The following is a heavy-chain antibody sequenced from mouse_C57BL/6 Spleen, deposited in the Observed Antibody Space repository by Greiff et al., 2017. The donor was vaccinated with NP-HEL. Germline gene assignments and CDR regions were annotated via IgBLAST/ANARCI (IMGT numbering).Heavy chain of an antibody. CDR2: IYPGGGYT. Sequence: QVQLQQSGAELVRPGTSVKLSCKASGYTFTNYWIGWAKQRPGHGLEWIGDIYPGGGYTNYNEKFKGKATLTADKSSSPAYMQFSSLTSEDSAIYDCARTYYGSSYVNGYFDVWGTGTTVTVSS. CDR1: GYTFTNYW. J-gene: IGHJ1*03. CDR3: ARTYYGSSYVNGYFDV. D-gene: IGHD1-1*01. V-gene: IGHV1-63*01.